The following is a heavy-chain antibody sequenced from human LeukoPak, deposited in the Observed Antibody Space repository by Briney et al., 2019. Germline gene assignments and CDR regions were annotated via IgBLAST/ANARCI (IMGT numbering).Heavy chain of an antibody. J-gene: IGHJ4*02. CDR1: GGSVSGFY. CDR3: ARARSGSYFSSGDY. V-gene: IGHV4-34*01. CDR2: INHRGST. D-gene: IGHD1-26*01. Sequence: SETLSLTCAVYGGSVSGFYWSWIRQPPGKGLEWMGEINHRGSTNYNPSLKSRVTIAVDTSKNQFSLKLSSVTAADTAVYYCARARSGSYFSSGDYWGQGTLVTVSS.